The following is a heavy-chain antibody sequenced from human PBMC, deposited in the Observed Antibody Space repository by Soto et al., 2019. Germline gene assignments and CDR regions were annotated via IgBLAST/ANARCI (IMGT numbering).Heavy chain of an antibody. V-gene: IGHV4-59*01. CDR3: ARGHRAMEYYYYYGMDV. Sequence: PSETLSLTCSVSGGSISSSFWSWIRQPPGKELEWIGYISYSGSTTYNPSLKSRITLSVDTSKNQFSLRVASVTAADTAVYYCARGHRAMEYYYYYGMDVWGQGTTVTVSS. J-gene: IGHJ6*02. CDR1: GGSISSSF. D-gene: IGHD5-18*01. CDR2: ISYSGST.